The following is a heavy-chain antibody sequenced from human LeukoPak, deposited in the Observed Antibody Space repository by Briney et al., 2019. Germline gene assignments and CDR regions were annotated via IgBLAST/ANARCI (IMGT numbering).Heavy chain of an antibody. CDR2: INNDGSTA. J-gene: IGHJ4*02. D-gene: IGHD1-26*01. CDR3: VRGYSGSFLDY. CDR1: GFTFSSYL. Sequence: PGGSLRLSCAASGFTFSSYLMHWVRQAPGKGLVWVSRINNDGSTASYAGSVKGRFTISRDNAKNTLSLQMSSLRAEDTAVYYCVRGYSGSFLDYWGQGTLVTVSS. V-gene: IGHV3-74*01.